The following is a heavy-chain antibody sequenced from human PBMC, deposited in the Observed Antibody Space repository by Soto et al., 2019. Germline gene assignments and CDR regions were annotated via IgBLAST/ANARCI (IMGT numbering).Heavy chain of an antibody. CDR3: AKDVFGELYDFDY. J-gene: IGHJ4*02. V-gene: IGHV3-23*01. CDR1: GFTFSSYA. CDR2: ISGGSAST. D-gene: IGHD3-10*02. Sequence: EVQLLESGGGLVQPGGSLRLSCAASGFTFSSYAMSWVRQAPGKGLGWVSTISGGSASTYYADYVQGRFTISRDNSKNTLYLQMNSLRAEDTAVYYCAKDVFGELYDFDYWGQGTLVTVSS.